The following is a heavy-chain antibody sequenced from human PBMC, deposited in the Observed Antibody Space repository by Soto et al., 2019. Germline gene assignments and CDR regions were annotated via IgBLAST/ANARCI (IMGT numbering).Heavy chain of an antibody. D-gene: IGHD2-21*01. CDR1: GGTCSSFA. CDR3: ARDRVMRGNAYYYGMDV. CDR2: IIPRFAAP. Sequence: QVLLVQYGAEVKKPGSSVKVTCETSGGTCSSFAISWVRLAPGHGLEWMGVIIPRFAAPTYAQKFQGRVSITADESTRTAYMELSGLRSDDTAAYYCARDRVMRGNAYYYGMDVWGQGTTVTVS. V-gene: IGHV1-69*12. J-gene: IGHJ6*02.